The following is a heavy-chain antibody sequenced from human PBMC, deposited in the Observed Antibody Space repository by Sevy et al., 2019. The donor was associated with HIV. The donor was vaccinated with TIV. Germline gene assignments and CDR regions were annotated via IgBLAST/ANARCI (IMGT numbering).Heavy chain of an antibody. CDR2: ISGSGGGT. Sequence: GGSLRLSCAASGFTFSSYAMSWVRQAPGKGLEWVSAISGSGGGTYYADSVKGRFTSSRDNSKNTLYLQMNSLRAEDTAVYYCAKAGSYYGSGGYDIWGQGTMVTVSS. J-gene: IGHJ3*02. CDR1: GFTFSSYA. D-gene: IGHD3-10*01. CDR3: AKAGSYYGSGGYDI. V-gene: IGHV3-23*01.